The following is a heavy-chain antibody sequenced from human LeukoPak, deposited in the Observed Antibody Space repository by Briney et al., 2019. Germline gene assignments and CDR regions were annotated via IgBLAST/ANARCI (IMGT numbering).Heavy chain of an antibody. CDR1: GGSISSYY. D-gene: IGHD3-10*01. V-gene: IGHV4-4*07. CDR2: MYTSGST. CDR3: ARDTGYYFGSGNYLYYFDY. J-gene: IGHJ4*02. Sequence: SETLSLTCTVFGGSISSYYWSWIRQPAGKGLEWIGRMYTSGSTNYNPSLKSRVTMSVDTSKNQFSLKLSSVTAADTAVYYCARDTGYYFGSGNYLYYFDYWGQGTLSPSPQ.